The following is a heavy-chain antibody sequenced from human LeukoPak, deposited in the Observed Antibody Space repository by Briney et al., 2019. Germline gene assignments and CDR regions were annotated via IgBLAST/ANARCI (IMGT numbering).Heavy chain of an antibody. CDR1: GFTFSSYS. D-gene: IGHD3-22*01. Sequence: GGSLRLSCAASGFTFSSYSINWVRQAPGKGLEWVSSITRNITYIYYADSVKGRFTISRDNAKDSLYLRMNSLRAEDTAVYYCARSGSSFYDTSAYYPGHFDYWGQGTLVTVSS. CDR3: ARSGSSFYDTSAYYPGHFDY. CDR2: ITRNITYI. V-gene: IGHV3-21*01. J-gene: IGHJ4*02.